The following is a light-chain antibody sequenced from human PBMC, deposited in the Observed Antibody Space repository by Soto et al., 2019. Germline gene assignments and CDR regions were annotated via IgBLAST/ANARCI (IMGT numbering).Light chain of an antibody. V-gene: IGKV3-20*01. CDR2: DAS. J-gene: IGKJ2*03. CDR1: WSLGTDY. CDR3: QQYAYSPPHS. Sequence: DIVLTQSPGTLSLSPGERATLSCRASWSLGTDYLAWYQQKPGQAPRLLIYDASRRATGIPVRFSGSGSGADFTLTISTLEPEDFAVYYCQQYAYSPPHSFGQGTKLEIK.